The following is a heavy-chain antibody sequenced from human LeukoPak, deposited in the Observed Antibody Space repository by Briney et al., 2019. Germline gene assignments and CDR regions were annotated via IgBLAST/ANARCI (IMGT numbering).Heavy chain of an antibody. J-gene: IGHJ3*02. CDR2: MNPNSGNT. Sequence: ASVKVSCKASGYTFTSYGINWVRQATGQGLEWMGWMNPNSGNTGYAQKFQGRVTMTRNTSISTAYMELSSLRSEDTAVYYCARGPSVRRGIFGVVISSRDAFDIWGQGTMVTVSS. D-gene: IGHD3-3*01. V-gene: IGHV1-8*02. CDR3: ARGPSVRRGIFGVVISSRDAFDI. CDR1: GYTFTSYG.